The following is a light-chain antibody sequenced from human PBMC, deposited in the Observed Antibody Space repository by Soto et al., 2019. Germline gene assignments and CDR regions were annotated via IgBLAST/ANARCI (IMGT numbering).Light chain of an antibody. CDR2: GAS. J-gene: IGKJ1*01. Sequence: TQSPSTLSASLGDRVTITCMASQSVSNNYLAWYQQKPGQAPRLLIYGASNRATGIPDRFSGSGSGTDFTLTISSLEPDDFAVYYCQQYGSSGTFGQGTKVDIK. CDR3: QQYGSSGT. CDR1: QSVSNNY. V-gene: IGKV3-20*01.